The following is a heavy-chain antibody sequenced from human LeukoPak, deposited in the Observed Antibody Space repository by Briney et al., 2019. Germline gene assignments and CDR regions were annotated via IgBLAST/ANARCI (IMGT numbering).Heavy chain of an antibody. D-gene: IGHD3-9*01. J-gene: IGHJ4*02. CDR2: INPSGGST. CDR3: ARDRVDYDILTGPGVFDY. CDR1: GYTFTSYY. V-gene: IGHV1-46*01. Sequence: ASVKVSCKAAGYTFTSYYMHWVRQAPGQGLEWMGIINPSGGSTSYAQKFQGRVTMTRDTSTSTVYMELSSLRSEDTAVYYCARDRVDYDILTGPGVFDYWGQGTLVTVSS.